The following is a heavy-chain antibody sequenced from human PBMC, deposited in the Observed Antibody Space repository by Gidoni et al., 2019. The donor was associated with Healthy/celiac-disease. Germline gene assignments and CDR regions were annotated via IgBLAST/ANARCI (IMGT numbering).Heavy chain of an antibody. CDR2: ISSSSSTI. CDR1: GFTFIPFS. J-gene: IGHJ4*02. D-gene: IGHD1-26*01. Sequence: EVQLVESGGGLVQPGGSLRLSCAASGFTFIPFSMNWVRQAPGKGLGWVSYISSSSSTIYYADSVKGRFTISRDNAKNSLYLQMNSLRAEDTAVYYCARDRPWGELGGTVDYWGQGTLVTVSS. CDR3: ARDRPWGELGGTVDY. V-gene: IGHV3-48*04.